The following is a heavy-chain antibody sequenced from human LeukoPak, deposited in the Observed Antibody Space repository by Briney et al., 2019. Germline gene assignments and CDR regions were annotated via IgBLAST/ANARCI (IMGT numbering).Heavy chain of an antibody. J-gene: IGHJ4*02. CDR2: ISGSGGTT. V-gene: IGHV3-23*01. D-gene: IGHD6-13*01. Sequence: GGSLRLSCAASGLTFSDYAMNWVRQAPGKGLEWVSGISGSGGTTYYADSVKGRFTISRDNSKNTLYLQMNSLRDEDTAVYYCAKGSLGSWYYFDLWGQGTLVTVSS. CDR3: AKGSLGSWYYFDL. CDR1: GLTFSDYA.